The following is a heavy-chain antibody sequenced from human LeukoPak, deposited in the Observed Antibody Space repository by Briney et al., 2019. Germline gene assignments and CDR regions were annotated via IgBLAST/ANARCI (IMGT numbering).Heavy chain of an antibody. CDR1: GYTFTGYY. CDR2: INPNSGGT. J-gene: IGHJ3*02. CDR3: ASGREYCISASCYEDDAFDI. V-gene: IGHV1-2*02. D-gene: IGHD2-2*01. Sequence: ASVKVSCKASGYTFTGYYMSWVRQAPGQGLEWMGWINPNSGGTNYAQKFQGRVTMTRDTSISTAYMELSRLRSDDTAVYYCASGREYCISASCYEDDAFDIWGQGTMVTVSS.